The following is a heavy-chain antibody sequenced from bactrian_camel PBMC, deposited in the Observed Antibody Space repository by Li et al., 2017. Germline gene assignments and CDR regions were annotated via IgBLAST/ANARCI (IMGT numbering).Heavy chain of an antibody. CDR1: GFTFSSYD. Sequence: VQLVESGGGLVQPGGSLRLSCAASGFTFSSYDMSWVRQAPGKGLEWVPVINSGGGTTYYANSVKGRFTISRDNAKNTLYLQMNSLKTEDTAVYYCTTGTAGWRQDYWGQGTQVTVS. J-gene: IGHJ4*01. CDR2: INSGGGTT. D-gene: IGHD3*01. V-gene: IGHV3S40*01. CDR3: TTGTAGWRQDY.